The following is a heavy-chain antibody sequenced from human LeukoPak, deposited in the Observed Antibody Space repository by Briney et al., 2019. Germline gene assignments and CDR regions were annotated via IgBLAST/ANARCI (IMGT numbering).Heavy chain of an antibody. CDR2: INPNSGGT. CDR1: GYTFTSYG. J-gene: IGHJ4*02. Sequence: GASVKVSCKASGYTFTSYGISWVRQAPGQGLEWMGWINPNSGGTNYAQKFQGRVTMTRDTSISTAYMELSRLRSDDTAVYYCARGQGYNWNDGGFDYWGQGTLVTVSS. V-gene: IGHV1-2*02. D-gene: IGHD1-1*01. CDR3: ARGQGYNWNDGGFDY.